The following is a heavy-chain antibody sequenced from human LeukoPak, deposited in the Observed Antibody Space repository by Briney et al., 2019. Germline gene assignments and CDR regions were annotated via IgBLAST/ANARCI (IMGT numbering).Heavy chain of an antibody. Sequence: SETLSLTCAVYGGSFSGYYWSWIRQPPGKGLEWIGEINHSGSTNDNPSLKSRVTISVDTSKNQFSLKLSSVTAADTAVYYCARRICRGGSCYSIDYWGQGTLVTVSS. V-gene: IGHV4-34*01. CDR2: INHSGST. CDR1: GGSFSGYY. CDR3: ARRICRGGSCYSIDY. D-gene: IGHD2-15*01. J-gene: IGHJ4*02.